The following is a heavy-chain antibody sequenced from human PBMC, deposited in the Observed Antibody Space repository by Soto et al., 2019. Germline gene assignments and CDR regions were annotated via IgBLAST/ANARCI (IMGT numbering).Heavy chain of an antibody. J-gene: IGHJ4*02. V-gene: IGHV3-30*18. CDR3: AKETPYSGSPHLDY. CDR2: TSYDGSYK. D-gene: IGHD1-26*01. Sequence: QVQLVESGGGVVQPGRSLRLSCAASGFTFSSYGMHWVRQAPGKGLEWVAVTSYDGSYKYYADSLKGRFTISRDNSKNTLYLQMNSLRAEDTAVYYCAKETPYSGSPHLDYWGQGTLVTVSS. CDR1: GFTFSSYG.